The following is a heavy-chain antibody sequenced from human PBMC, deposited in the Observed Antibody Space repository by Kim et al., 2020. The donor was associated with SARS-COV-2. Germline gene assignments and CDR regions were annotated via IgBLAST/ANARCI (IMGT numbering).Heavy chain of an antibody. J-gene: IGHJ6*02. Sequence: GGSLRLSCETSGFTFSDYYMTWIRQAPGKGLEWVSYISSSGSTIYYADSVKGRFTISRDNAKNSLYLQMNSLRAEDTAVYYCARSRGSYYNYYYGMDVWGQGTTVTVSS. CDR2: ISSSGSTI. CDR3: ARSRGSYYNYYYGMDV. V-gene: IGHV3-11*01. D-gene: IGHD1-26*01. CDR1: GFTFSDYY.